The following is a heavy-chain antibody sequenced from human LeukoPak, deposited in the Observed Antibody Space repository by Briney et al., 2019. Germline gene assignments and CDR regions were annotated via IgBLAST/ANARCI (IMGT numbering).Heavy chain of an antibody. CDR1: GYTFTSYG. D-gene: IGHD3-3*01. CDR2: ISAYNGNT. CDR3: ARGPTTYDFWSGYYLDY. J-gene: IGHJ4*02. Sequence: ASVKVSCKASGYTFTSYGISWVRQAPGQGLEWMGWISAYNGNTNYAQKFQGRVTMTRNTSISTAYMELSSLRSEDAAVYYCARGPTTYDFWSGYYLDYWGQGTLVTVSS. V-gene: IGHV1-18*01.